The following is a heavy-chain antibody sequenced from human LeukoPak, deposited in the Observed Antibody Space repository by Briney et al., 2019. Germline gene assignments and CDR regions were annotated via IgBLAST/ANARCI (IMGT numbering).Heavy chain of an antibody. CDR2: IYYSGST. Sequence: SSETLSLTCTVSGGSISSSSYYWGWIRQPPGKGLEWIGSIYYSGSTYYNPSLKGRVTISVDTSKNQFSLKLSSVTAADTAVYHCARHGGYCSSTSCYTLVDYWGQGTLVTVSS. V-gene: IGHV4-39*01. CDR3: ARHGGYCSSTSCYTLVDY. D-gene: IGHD2-2*02. CDR1: GGSISSSSYY. J-gene: IGHJ4*02.